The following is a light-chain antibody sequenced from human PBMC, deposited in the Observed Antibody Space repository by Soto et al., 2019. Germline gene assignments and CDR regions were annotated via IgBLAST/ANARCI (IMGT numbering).Light chain of an antibody. CDR3: QQYNDWPPP. V-gene: IGKV3-15*01. Sequence: RVMTHYPDTLSVAPGERATLSCRASLSVSSNLAWYQQKPGQAPRLLIYGASTRATGVPARFSGTGSGTEFTFTISSLQSEDFAVYYCQQYNDWPPPFGQVGKV. J-gene: IGKJ1*01. CDR2: GAS. CDR1: LSVSSN.